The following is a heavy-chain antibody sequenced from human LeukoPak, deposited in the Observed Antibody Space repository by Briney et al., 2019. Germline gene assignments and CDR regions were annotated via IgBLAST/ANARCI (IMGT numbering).Heavy chain of an antibody. CDR3: GKESAYDSSGYLDD. D-gene: IGHD3-22*01. CDR2: ISYDVSNK. J-gene: IGHJ4*02. V-gene: IGHV3-30*18. Sequence: SSLKLSCAASGFTFSSYGMHWVRQAPGKGLEWMAVISYDVSNKYYADYVKGRFTISRDKSKSTVYLQMNSLRSEDTAVYYCGKESAYDSSGYLDDWGKGTLVTVSS. CDR1: GFTFSSYG.